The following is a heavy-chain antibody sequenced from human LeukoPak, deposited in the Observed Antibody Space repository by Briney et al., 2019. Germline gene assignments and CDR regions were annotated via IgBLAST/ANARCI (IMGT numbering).Heavy chain of an antibody. J-gene: IGHJ6*03. Sequence: GGSLRLSCAASGFTFSNYGMHWVRQAPGKGLEWVSHIGGSGSFIYYADSVRGRFTISRDNAKNSVYLQMNSLRDEDTAVYFCARLLATWDYYYMDVWGKGTTVTVSS. V-gene: IGHV3-48*02. D-gene: IGHD3-3*02. CDR1: GFTFSNYG. CDR3: ARLLATWDYYYMDV. CDR2: IGGSGSFI.